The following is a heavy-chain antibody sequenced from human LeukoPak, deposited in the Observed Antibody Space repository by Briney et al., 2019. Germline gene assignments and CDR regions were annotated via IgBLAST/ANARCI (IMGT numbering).Heavy chain of an antibody. Sequence: ASVKVSCKTSGYTFTTYYIHWVRRAPGQGLECMGWINPDGGDTHYAQKFRGTLTMTRDTSISTVYMELSGLTSDDTAVYYCARDHNGSCDYWGQGTLVSVSS. D-gene: IGHD1-26*01. CDR1: GYTFTTYY. CDR2: INPDGGDT. J-gene: IGHJ4*02. V-gene: IGHV1-2*02. CDR3: ARDHNGSCDY.